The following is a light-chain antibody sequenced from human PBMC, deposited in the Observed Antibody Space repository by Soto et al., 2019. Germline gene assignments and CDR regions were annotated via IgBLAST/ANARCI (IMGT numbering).Light chain of an antibody. V-gene: IGLV2-23*01. J-gene: IGLJ3*02. CDR3: CAFTSSGTWV. CDR1: SSNIGHNS. CDR2: EDT. Sequence: QSVLTQPPSVSAAPGQTVTISCSGSSSNIGHNSVSWYQQHPGKAPKLMISEDTKRPSGVSNRFSGSKSGNMASLTISGLQAEDEADYYCCAFTSSGTWVFGVGTKLTVL.